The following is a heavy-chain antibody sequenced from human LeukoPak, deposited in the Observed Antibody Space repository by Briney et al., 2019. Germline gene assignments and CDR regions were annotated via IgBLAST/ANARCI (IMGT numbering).Heavy chain of an antibody. CDR1: GFSISSSYY. D-gene: IGHD3-22*01. CDR3: ARAYYYDSSGYSTNWFDS. J-gene: IGHJ5*01. CDR2: IYHSGNT. V-gene: IGHV4-38-2*01. Sequence: SETLSLTCAVSGFSISSSYYWGCIRQPPGKGLERIGSIYHSGNTYYNPSLKSRVTISVDTSKNQFSLKLRSVTAADTAVYYCARAYYYDSSGYSTNWFDSWGQGTLVTVSS.